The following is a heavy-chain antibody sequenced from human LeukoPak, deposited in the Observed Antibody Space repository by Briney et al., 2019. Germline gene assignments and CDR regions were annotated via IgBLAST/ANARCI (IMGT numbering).Heavy chain of an antibody. CDR3: AKTQSLRRTDAFDI. Sequence: PGGSLRLSCAASGFTFSSYAMNWVRQAPGKGLEWVSTISGSGDYTYYADSVKGRFTISRDNSKNTLYLQMNSLRAEDTAIYYCAKTQSLRRTDAFDIWGQGTMVAVSS. J-gene: IGHJ3*02. CDR1: GFTFSSYA. CDR2: ISGSGDYT. V-gene: IGHV3-23*01.